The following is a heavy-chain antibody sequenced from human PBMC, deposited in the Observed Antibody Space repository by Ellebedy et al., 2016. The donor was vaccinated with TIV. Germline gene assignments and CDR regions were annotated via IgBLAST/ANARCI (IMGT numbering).Heavy chain of an antibody. CDR3: VRGWYSSGHCDVFAM. D-gene: IGHD6-19*01. CDR1: GFTFSDSV. Sequence: GGSLRLXXVGFGFTFSDSVMHWVRQDPGKGLDWVAGISVDGRAVHYPDSVKGRFTISRDNAQNTVYLQMNSLRLEDTAVYYCVRGWYSSGHCDVFAMWGQGTIGTVSS. CDR2: ISVDGRAV. J-gene: IGHJ3*02. V-gene: IGHV3-30*03.